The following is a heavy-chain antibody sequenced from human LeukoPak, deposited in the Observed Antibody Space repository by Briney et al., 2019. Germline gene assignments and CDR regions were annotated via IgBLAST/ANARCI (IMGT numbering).Heavy chain of an antibody. CDR3: ARVSDIMISFGGAISYFDY. V-gene: IGHV4-34*01. J-gene: IGHJ4*02. D-gene: IGHD3-16*02. Sequence: NPSETLSLTCTLNGDSLSGSHWSWIRQPPGKGLEWIGEINQSGGTHYNPALWSRLTISIDTSKNKFSLQLTSVTAADTGVYFCARVSDIMISFGGAISYFDYWGQGALVTVSS. CDR2: INQSGGT. CDR1: GDSLSGSH.